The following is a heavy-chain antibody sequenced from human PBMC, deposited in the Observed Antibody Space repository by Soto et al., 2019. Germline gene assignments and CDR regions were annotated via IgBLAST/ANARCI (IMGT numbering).Heavy chain of an antibody. CDR1: GDSVASNSAA. CDR3: ARAHPRITIFGVADQGFDP. D-gene: IGHD3-3*01. V-gene: IGHV6-1*01. CDR2: TYYRSKWYN. J-gene: IGHJ5*02. Sequence: PSQTLSLTCAISGDSVASNSAAWNWIRQSPSRGLEWLGRTYYRSKWYNDYAVSVKSRITINPDTSKSQFSLQLNSVTPEDTAVYYCARAHPRITIFGVADQGFDPWGQGTLVTVSS.